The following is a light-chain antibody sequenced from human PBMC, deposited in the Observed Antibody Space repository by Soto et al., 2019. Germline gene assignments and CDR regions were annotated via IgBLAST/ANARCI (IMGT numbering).Light chain of an antibody. CDR2: GAS. CDR1: QSVTSDF. Sequence: EIVLTQSPDILSLSPGDRATLSCRASQSVTSDFLVWYQQKPGQAPRLLIYGASSRATGIPDRFSGSGSGKEFNLTISRLEPEDFAVYYCQHYDNTPPSVTFGPGTKVDIK. J-gene: IGKJ3*01. V-gene: IGKV3-20*01. CDR3: QHYDNTPPSVT.